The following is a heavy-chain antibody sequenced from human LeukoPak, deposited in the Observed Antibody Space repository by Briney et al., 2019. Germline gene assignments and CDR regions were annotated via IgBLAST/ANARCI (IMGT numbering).Heavy chain of an antibody. CDR3: ARGGRVEYQLLYGEGAFDI. D-gene: IGHD2-2*02. V-gene: IGHV4-31*03. J-gene: IGHJ3*02. CDR2: IYHTGSP. CDR1: GGSISSGIYY. Sequence: SETLSLTCTVSGGSISSGIYYWSWIRHHPEKGLEWIGYIYHTGSPYQNPSLKSRATLSVDTSQNQFSLRLNSVTAADTAAYYCARGGRVEYQLLYGEGAFDIWGQGTMVTVSS.